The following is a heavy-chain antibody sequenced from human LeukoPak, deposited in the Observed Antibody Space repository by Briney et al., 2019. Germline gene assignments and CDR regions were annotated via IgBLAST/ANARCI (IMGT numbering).Heavy chain of an antibody. V-gene: IGHV4-39*01. CDR3: ARQKSVKLRAFDY. J-gene: IGHJ4*02. CDR1: GGSITCSASY. D-gene: IGHD4-17*01. CDR2: VNSGGDT. Sequence: SETLSLTCTVSGGSITCSASYWGWVRHPPGKGLEWIGSVNSGGDTFYIPSLDSRIAISADTSKNQYSLKLTSITAADTAVYYCARQKSVKLRAFDYWGQGTLVTVSS.